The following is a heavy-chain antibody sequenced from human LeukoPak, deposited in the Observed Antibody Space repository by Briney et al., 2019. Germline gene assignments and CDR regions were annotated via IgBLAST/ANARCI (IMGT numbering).Heavy chain of an antibody. CDR1: GFTFSSYA. V-gene: IGHV3-23*01. J-gene: IGHJ6*02. CDR2: ISGSGGST. Sequence: PGGSLRLSCAASGFTFSSYAMSWVRQAPGKGLEWVSAISGSGGSTYYADSVKGRFTISRDNSKNTLYLQMNSLRAEDTAVYYCAKVYAGDSYYYGMDVWDQGTTVTVSS. CDR3: AKVYAGDSYYYGMDV. D-gene: IGHD2-2*01.